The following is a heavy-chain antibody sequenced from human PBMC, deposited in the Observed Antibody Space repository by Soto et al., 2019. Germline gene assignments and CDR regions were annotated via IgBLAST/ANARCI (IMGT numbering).Heavy chain of an antibody. D-gene: IGHD2-8*02. CDR2: IWYDGSNK. CDR3: ARAGGCGNGYTVGCNWFDP. V-gene: IGHV3-33*01. CDR1: GFTFSSYG. Sequence: QVQLVESGGGVVQPGRSLRLSCAASGFTFSSYGMHWVRQAPGKGLEWVAVIWYDGSNKYYADSVKGRFTISRDKSKHMLYRQMNSLRAEDTALYYCARAGGCGNGYTVGCNWFDPWGQGTLVTVSS. J-gene: IGHJ5*02.